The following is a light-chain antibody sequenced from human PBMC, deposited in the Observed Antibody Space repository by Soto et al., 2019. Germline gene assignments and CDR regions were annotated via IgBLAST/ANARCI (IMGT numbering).Light chain of an antibody. Sequence: QTVVTQEPSFSVSPGGTVTLTCGLTSGSVSASSYPSWYQQTPGQAPRTLIYSTNTRSSGVPDRFSGSILGNKAALTITGAQADDDSDYYCVLYLGSGIWVFGGGTKLTVL. CDR2: STN. CDR3: VLYLGSGIWV. CDR1: SGSVSASSY. V-gene: IGLV8-61*01. J-gene: IGLJ3*02.